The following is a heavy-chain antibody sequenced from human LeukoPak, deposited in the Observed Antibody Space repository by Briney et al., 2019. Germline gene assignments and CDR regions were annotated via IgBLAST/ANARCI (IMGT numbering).Heavy chain of an antibody. CDR2: IYYSGST. CDR1: GGSISSYY. D-gene: IGHD3-22*01. J-gene: IGHJ4*02. Sequence: SETLSLTCTVSGGSISSYYWSWIRQPPGKGLEWIGYIYYSGSTNYNPSLKSRVTISVDTSRNQFSLKLSSVTAADTAVYYCARHYDSSAYWYYFDYWGQGTLVTVSS. CDR3: ARHYDSSAYWYYFDY. V-gene: IGHV4-59*08.